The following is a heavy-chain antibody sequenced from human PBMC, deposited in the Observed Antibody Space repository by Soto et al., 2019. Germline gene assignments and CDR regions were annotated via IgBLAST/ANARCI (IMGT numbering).Heavy chain of an antibody. Sequence: SETLSLTCAVYGGSFSGYYWSWIRQPPGKGLEWIGEINHSGSTNYNPSLKSRVTISVDTSKNQFSLKLSSVTAADTAVYYCASPYPARAGRGRYSGYVGPQDYYYMDVWGKGTTVTVSS. D-gene: IGHD5-12*01. CDR3: ASPYPARAGRGRYSGYVGPQDYYYMDV. V-gene: IGHV4-34*01. CDR1: GGSFSGYY. J-gene: IGHJ6*03. CDR2: INHSGST.